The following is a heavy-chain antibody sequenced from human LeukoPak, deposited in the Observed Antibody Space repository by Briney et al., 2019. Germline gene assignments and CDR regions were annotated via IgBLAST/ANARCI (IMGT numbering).Heavy chain of an antibody. CDR3: ARGAYSSSWYPLDY. CDR1: GFTFSSYG. D-gene: IGHD6-13*01. J-gene: IGHJ4*02. V-gene: IGHV3-33*01. Sequence: GGSLRLSCAASGFTFSSYGMHWVRQAPGKGLEWVALIWYDGSNKYYADSVKGRFTISRDNSKNTLYLQMNSLRAEDTAVYYCARGAYSSSWYPLDYWGQGTLVTVSS. CDR2: IWYDGSNK.